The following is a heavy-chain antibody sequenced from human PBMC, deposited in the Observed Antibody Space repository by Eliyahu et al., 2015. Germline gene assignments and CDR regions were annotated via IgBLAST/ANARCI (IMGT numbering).Heavy chain of an antibody. J-gene: IGHJ4*02. V-gene: IGHV1-2*02. CDR1: GYXXTGYY. CDR3: AREWCTGGVCPFHDY. D-gene: IGHD2-8*02. Sequence: QVQLVQSGAEVKKPGASVKVSCKASGYXXTGYYMHWVRQAPGQGLEWMGWINPNSGGTNYAQKFQGRVTMTRDTSISTAYMELSRLRSDDTAVYYCAREWCTGGVCPFHDYWGQGTLVTVSS. CDR2: INPNSGGT.